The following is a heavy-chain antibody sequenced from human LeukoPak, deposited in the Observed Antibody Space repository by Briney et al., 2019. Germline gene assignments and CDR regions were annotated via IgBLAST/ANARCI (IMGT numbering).Heavy chain of an antibody. V-gene: IGHV1-46*01. CDR2: INPSGGST. Sequence: VASVKVSCKASGYTFTSYYMHWVRQAPGQGLEWMGIINPSGGSTSYAQKFQGRVTMTRDTSTSTVYMELSSLRSEDTAVYYCAAAYIGGAMVTNAFDIWGQGTMVTVSS. J-gene: IGHJ3*02. CDR3: AAAYIGGAMVTNAFDI. CDR1: GYTFTSYY. D-gene: IGHD5-18*01.